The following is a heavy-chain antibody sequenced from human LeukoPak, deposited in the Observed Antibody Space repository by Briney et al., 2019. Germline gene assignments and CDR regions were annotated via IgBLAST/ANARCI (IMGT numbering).Heavy chain of an antibody. V-gene: IGHV4-59*01. J-gene: IGHJ4*02. CDR3: ARSSYYDSSGPYYFDY. D-gene: IGHD3-22*01. CDR2: MYFSGSR. CDR1: GGSISSYY. Sequence: SETLSLTCTVSGGSISSYYWSWIRQPPGKGLECIGSMYFSGSRNYNPSLKSRVTISVDTSKNQFSLKLSSVTAADTAVYYCARSSYYDSSGPYYFDYWGQGTLVSVSS.